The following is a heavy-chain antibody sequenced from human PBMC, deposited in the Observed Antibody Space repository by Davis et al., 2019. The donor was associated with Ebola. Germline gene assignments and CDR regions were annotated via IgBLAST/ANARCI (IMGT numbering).Heavy chain of an antibody. CDR2: IYHTGDT. D-gene: IGHD3-3*01. J-gene: IGHJ4*02. V-gene: IGHV4-4*02. Sequence: PGGSLRLSCVVSGGPIWSTNWWRWVRQPPGKGLEWIGEIYHTGDTNYNPSLKSRVTMSVDQPKSQFSLELSSMTDADTAMYYCARWKTADFWSGLDSWGQGVRVTVSP. CDR1: GGPIWSTNW. CDR3: ARWKTADFWSGLDS.